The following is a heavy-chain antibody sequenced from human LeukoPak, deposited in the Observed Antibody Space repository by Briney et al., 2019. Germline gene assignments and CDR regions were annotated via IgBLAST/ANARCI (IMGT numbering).Heavy chain of an antibody. CDR3: ARATIELLGYYDSSGYGHVFDI. J-gene: IGHJ3*02. CDR2: INTNTGNP. D-gene: IGHD3-22*01. CDR1: GYTFTSYA. V-gene: IGHV7-4-1*02. Sequence: ASVKVSCKASGYTFTSYAMNWVRQAPGQGLEWMGWINTNTGNPTYAQGFTGRFVFSLDTSVSTAYLQISSLKAEDTAVYYCARATIELLGYYDSSGYGHVFDIWGQGTMVTVSS.